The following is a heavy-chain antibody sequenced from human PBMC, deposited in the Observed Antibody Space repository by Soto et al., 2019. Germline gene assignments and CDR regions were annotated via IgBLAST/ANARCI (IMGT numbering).Heavy chain of an antibody. CDR3: AREGGCNSGAFDI. CDR1: GGSISSYY. V-gene: IGHV4-59*01. J-gene: IGHJ3*02. D-gene: IGHD4-4*01. Sequence: QVQLQESGPGLVKPSETLSLTCTVSGGSISSYYWSWIRQPPGKGLEWIGYIYYSGSTNYNPSLRGGVTISVDTSKNQFSRKLSSVTAADTAVYYCAREGGCNSGAFDIWGQGTMVTVSS. CDR2: IYYSGST.